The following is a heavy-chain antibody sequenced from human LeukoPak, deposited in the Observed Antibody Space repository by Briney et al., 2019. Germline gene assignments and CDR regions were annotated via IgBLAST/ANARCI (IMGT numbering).Heavy chain of an antibody. CDR3: ARNGYSYGYGFDY. J-gene: IGHJ4*02. CDR1: GGSISSGGYY. CDR2: IYYSGST. V-gene: IGHV4-31*03. D-gene: IGHD5-18*01. Sequence: SETLSLTCTVSGGSISSGGYYLSWIRQHPGKGLEWIGYIYYSGSTYYNPSLKSRVTISVDTSKNQFSLKLSSVTAADTAVYYCARNGYSYGYGFDYWGQGTLVTVSS.